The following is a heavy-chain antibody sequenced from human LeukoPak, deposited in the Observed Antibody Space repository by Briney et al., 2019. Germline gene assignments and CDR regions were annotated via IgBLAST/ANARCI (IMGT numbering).Heavy chain of an antibody. Sequence: GGSLRLSCAASGFPFSSYSMNWVSQAPGKGMEWVSVIYSGGSTYYADSVKGRFNISRHNSKTTLYLQMNSLGAEDTAVYYCATPSLGYYDSSGNDAFDIWGQGTMVTVSS. J-gene: IGHJ3*02. V-gene: IGHV3-53*04. CDR1: GFPFSSYS. CDR3: ATPSLGYYDSSGNDAFDI. D-gene: IGHD3-22*01. CDR2: IYSGGST.